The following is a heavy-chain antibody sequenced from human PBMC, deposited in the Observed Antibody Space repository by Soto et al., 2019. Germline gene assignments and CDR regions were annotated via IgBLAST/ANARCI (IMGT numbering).Heavy chain of an antibody. CDR1: GFTFSSYV. D-gene: IGHD2-15*01. Sequence: EVQLLESGGGLVQPGGSLRLSCAASGFTFSSYVMSWVRQAPGKGLEWVSAISGSGGSTYYADSVKGRFTISRDNSKNTLYLQMNSLRAEDTAVYYCAKVYRFCSGGSCYSLWYFDLWGRGTLVTVSS. V-gene: IGHV3-23*01. CDR3: AKVYRFCSGGSCYSLWYFDL. CDR2: ISGSGGST. J-gene: IGHJ2*01.